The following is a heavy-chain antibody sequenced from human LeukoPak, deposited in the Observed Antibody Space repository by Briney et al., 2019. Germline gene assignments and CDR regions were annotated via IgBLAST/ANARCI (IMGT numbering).Heavy chain of an antibody. CDR3: ARVADTAMVLDYYFDY. CDR1: GYNFNNYG. J-gene: IGHJ4*02. V-gene: IGHV1-18*01. D-gene: IGHD5-18*01. Sequence: VASVKVSCKASGYNFNNYGISWVRQAPGQGLEWMGWISAYNGNTNYAQKLQGRVTMTTDTSTSTAYMELRSLRSDDTAVYYCARVADTAMVLDYYFDYWGQGTLVTVSS. CDR2: ISAYNGNT.